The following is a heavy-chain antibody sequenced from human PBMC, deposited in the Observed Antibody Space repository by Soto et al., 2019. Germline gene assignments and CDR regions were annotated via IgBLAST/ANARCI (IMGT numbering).Heavy chain of an antibody. Sequence: GASVKVSCKASGYTLTSYHSHWVRQAPGQGLEWVGMIRASGGGTTHAQKFQGRVTMTKDTSTNTVYMELNSLRSDDTAVYYCARDGYSSSWYYWGQGTLVTVSS. CDR3: ARDGYSSSWYY. CDR2: IRASGGGT. D-gene: IGHD6-13*01. J-gene: IGHJ4*02. CDR1: GYTLTSYH. V-gene: IGHV1-46*01.